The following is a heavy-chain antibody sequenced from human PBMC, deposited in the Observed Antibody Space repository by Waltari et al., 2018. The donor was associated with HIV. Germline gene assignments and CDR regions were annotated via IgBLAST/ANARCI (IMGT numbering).Heavy chain of an antibody. CDR3: ARHERDGSGSYYWFDP. D-gene: IGHD3-10*01. J-gene: IGHJ5*02. CDR1: GYSFTSYW. CDR2: LFPGYIET. V-gene: IGHV5-51*01. Sequence: EVQLVQSGAEVKKPGESLKISCNGSGYSFTSYWIAWLRQMPGKGLECMGILFPGYIETQYGPSFKGQVTISADKSISTAYLQGSSLKASDTAMYYCARHERDGSGSYYWFDPWGQGTLVTVSS.